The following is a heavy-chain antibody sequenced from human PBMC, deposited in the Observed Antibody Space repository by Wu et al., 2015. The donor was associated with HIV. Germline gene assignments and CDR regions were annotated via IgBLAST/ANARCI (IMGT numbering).Heavy chain of an antibody. J-gene: IGHJ4*02. CDR3: ARDYYDSSGYYYGD. V-gene: IGHV1-18*01. Sequence: QVHLVQFGGEVKKPGSSVKVTCKASGDGFTSYAVSWVRQAPGQGLEWMGWISAYNGNTNYAQKLQGRVTMTTDTSTSTAYMELRSLRSDDTAVYYCARDYYDSSGYYYGDWGQGTLVTVSS. CDR2: ISAYNGNT. CDR1: GDGFTSYA. D-gene: IGHD3-22*01.